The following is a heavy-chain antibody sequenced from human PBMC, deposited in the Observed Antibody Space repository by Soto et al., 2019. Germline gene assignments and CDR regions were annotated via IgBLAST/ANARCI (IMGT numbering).Heavy chain of an antibody. CDR1: GFTFSSYA. D-gene: IGHD2-15*01. CDR2: ISGSGGSA. J-gene: IGHJ4*02. Sequence: VGSLRLSCAASGFTFSSYAMSWVRQAPGKGLEWVSAISGSGGSAYYADSVKGRFTISRDNSKNTLYLQMNSLRAEDTAVYYCAKDERVVAAVYYFDYWGQGTLVTVSS. V-gene: IGHV3-23*01. CDR3: AKDERVVAAVYYFDY.